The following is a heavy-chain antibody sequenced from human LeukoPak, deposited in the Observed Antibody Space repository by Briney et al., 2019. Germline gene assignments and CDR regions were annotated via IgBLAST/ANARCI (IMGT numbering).Heavy chain of an antibody. CDR3: ARAYNSGWSTDAFLI. CDR1: DGSISSYY. V-gene: IGHV4-4*07. CDR2: IYTSGST. D-gene: IGHD6-19*01. Sequence: PSETLSLTCTVSDGSISSYYWSWIRQPAGKGLEWIGRIYTSGSTNYNPSLKSRVTMSVDTSKNQFSLKLSSVTAADTAVYYCARAYNSGWSTDAFLIWGQGTMVTVSS. J-gene: IGHJ3*02.